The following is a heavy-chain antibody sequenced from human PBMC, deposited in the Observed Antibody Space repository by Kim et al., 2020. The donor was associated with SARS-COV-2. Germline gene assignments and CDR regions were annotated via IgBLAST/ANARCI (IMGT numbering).Heavy chain of an antibody. J-gene: IGHJ4*02. CDR3: ARQESVAATFDY. D-gene: IGHD6-19*01. CDR2: IHPGDSDT. Sequence: GESLQISCQGSGYSFTNYWIGWVRQMPGKGLEWMGIIHPGDSDTRYSPSFQGQVTISSDKSINTAYLQWSSLKASDTAMYYCARQESVAATFDYWGQGTLVTVSS. CDR1: GYSFTNYW. V-gene: IGHV5-51*01.